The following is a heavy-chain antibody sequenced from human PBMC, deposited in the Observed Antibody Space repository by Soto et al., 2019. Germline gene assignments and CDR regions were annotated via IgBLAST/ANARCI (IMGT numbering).Heavy chain of an antibody. CDR3: TRGRHYYGSGSYYNRVYYYYYYMDV. D-gene: IGHD3-10*01. V-gene: IGHV4-59*12. CDR1: GGSISSYY. J-gene: IGHJ6*03. CDR2: IYYSGST. Sequence: PSETLSLTCTVSGGSISSYYWSWIRQPPGKGLEWIGYIYYSGSTNYNPSLKSRVTISVDTSKNQFSLKLSSVTAADTAVYYCTRGRHYYGSGSYYNRVYYYYYYMDVWGKGTTVTVSS.